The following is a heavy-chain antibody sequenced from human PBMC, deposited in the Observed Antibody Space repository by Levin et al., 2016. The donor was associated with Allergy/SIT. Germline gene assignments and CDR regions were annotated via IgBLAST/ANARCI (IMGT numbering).Heavy chain of an antibody. D-gene: IGHD3-9*01. CDR1: GYTFTSYY. J-gene: IGHJ4*02. V-gene: IGHV1-46*03. CDR2: INPSGGST. Sequence: ASVKVSCKASGYTFTSYYMHWVRQAPGQGLEWMGIINPSGGSTSYAQKFQGRVTMTRDTSTSTVYMELSSLRSEDTAVYYCARDPRRLQTIFDWLFFDYWGQGTLVTVSS. CDR3: ARDPRRLQTIFDWLFFDY.